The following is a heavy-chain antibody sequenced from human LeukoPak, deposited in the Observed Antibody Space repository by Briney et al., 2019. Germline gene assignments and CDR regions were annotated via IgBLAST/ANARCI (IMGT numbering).Heavy chain of an antibody. J-gene: IGHJ6*02. V-gene: IGHV1-69*13. CDR3: ARDKSGYSYGYDYYYYGMDV. Sequence: SVKVSCKASGGTFSSYAISWVRQAPGQGLEWMGGIIPIFGTANYAQKFQGRVTITADESTSTAYMELSSLRSEDTAAYYCARDKSGYSYGYDYYYYGMDVWGQGTTVTVSS. CDR1: GGTFSSYA. CDR2: IIPIFGTA. D-gene: IGHD5-18*01.